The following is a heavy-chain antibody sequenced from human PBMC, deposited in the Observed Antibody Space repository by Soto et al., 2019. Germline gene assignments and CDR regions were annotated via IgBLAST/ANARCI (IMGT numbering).Heavy chain of an antibody. Sequence: QVQLVESGGGVVQPGRSLRLSCAASGFTFSSYGMHWVRQAPGKGLEWVAVISYDGSNKYYADSVKGRFTISRDNSKNTVYVQMNSLRAEDTAVYYCANSMVPEGYYYYYMDVCGKGTTVTVSS. CDR2: ISYDGSNK. CDR3: ANSMVPEGYYYYYMDV. V-gene: IGHV3-30*18. J-gene: IGHJ6*03. CDR1: GFTFSSYG. D-gene: IGHD3-10*01.